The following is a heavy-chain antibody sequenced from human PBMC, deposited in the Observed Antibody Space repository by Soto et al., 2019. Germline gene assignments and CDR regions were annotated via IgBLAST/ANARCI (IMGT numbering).Heavy chain of an antibody. CDR1: GFTFSNYA. CDR3: ARGWITMVRGVIKLNWFDP. D-gene: IGHD3-10*01. Sequence: GSLRLSCAASGFTFSNYAVTWVRQAPGKGLEWVANIKQDGGEKYYVDSVMGRFTISRDNAKNSLYLQMNSLRAEDTAVYYCARGWITMVRGVIKLNWFDPWGQGTLVTVPQ. J-gene: IGHJ5*02. CDR2: IKQDGGEK. V-gene: IGHV3-7*04.